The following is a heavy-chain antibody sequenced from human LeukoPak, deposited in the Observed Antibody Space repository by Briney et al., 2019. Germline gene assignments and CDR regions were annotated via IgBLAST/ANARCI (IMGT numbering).Heavy chain of an antibody. CDR1: GFTLSSYG. CDR2: IRNDGGNK. V-gene: IGHV3-30*02. Sequence: GGSLRLSCAASGFTLSSYGIHWVRQAPGKGLEWVAFIRNDGGNKYYADSVEGRFNIYRENSKNRVYLQMNSLRPEDTAVYYCAAPSLPYWAVVWGQGTLVTVSS. CDR3: AAPSLPYWAVV. D-gene: IGHD2-15*01. J-gene: IGHJ4*02.